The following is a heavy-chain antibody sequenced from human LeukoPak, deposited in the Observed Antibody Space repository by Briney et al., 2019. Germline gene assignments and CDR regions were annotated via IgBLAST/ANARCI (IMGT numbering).Heavy chain of an antibody. V-gene: IGHV1-18*01. J-gene: IGHJ4*02. D-gene: IGHD3-16*02. CDR3: ASAGNVWGSYRYVY. Sequence: GASVKVSCKASGYTFTSYGISWVRPAPGQGLEWMGWISAYNGNTNYAQKLQGRVTMTTDTSTSTAYMELRSLRSDDTAVYYCASAGNVWGSYRYVYWGQGTLVTVSS. CDR1: GYTFTSYG. CDR2: ISAYNGNT.